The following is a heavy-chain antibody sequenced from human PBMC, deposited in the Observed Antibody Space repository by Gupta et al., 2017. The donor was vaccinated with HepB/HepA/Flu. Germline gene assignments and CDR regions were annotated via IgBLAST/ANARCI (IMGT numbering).Heavy chain of an antibody. Sequence: EVQLVESGGGLVKPGGSLRLSCAASGFTFSSYSMNWVRQAPGKGLEWVSSISSSSSYIYYAESVKGRFTIARDNAKNSLYLQMNSLRAEDTAVYYCAREWGYDFWSGGETGGSNWFDPGGQGTLVTVSS. CDR2: ISSSSSYI. CDR3: AREWGYDFWSGGETGGSNWFDP. D-gene: IGHD3-3*01. CDR1: GFTFSSYS. J-gene: IGHJ5*02. V-gene: IGHV3-21*01.